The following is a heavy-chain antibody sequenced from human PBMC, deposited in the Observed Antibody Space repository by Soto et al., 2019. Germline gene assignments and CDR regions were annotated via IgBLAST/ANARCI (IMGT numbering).Heavy chain of an antibody. CDR3: AKDGEYIGSYLNWLDP. Sequence: GGSLRLSWAASGFTINRHGMHWVRQAPGKGPEWVATISFDGSSPSYADSVKGRFTISRDNSKNTLFLQMNSLRAEDTAVYYCAKDGEYIGSYLNWLDPWGQGTLVTVSS. CDR1: GFTINRHG. CDR2: ISFDGSSP. V-gene: IGHV3-30*18. J-gene: IGHJ5*02. D-gene: IGHD1-26*01.